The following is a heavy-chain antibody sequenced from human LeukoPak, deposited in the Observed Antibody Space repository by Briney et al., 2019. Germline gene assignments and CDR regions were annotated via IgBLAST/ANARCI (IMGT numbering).Heavy chain of an antibody. J-gene: IGHJ4*02. CDR3: AKGETPTSPVDF. Sequence: ASVKVSCKASGYRFISSDINWVRQAPGQGLEWMGRVNAYTGKTTYAQKFQGRVTLTRSTSLTTAYMELTSLTSDDTAVYFCAKGETPTSPVDFWGQGTLVTVSS. CDR2: VNAYTGKT. V-gene: IGHV1-8*01. CDR1: GYRFISSD.